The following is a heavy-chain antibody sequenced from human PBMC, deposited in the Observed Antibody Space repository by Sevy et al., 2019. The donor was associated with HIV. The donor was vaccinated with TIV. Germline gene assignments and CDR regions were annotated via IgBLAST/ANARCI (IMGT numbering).Heavy chain of an antibody. CDR2: ISYDGSNK. CDR1: GFTFSSYG. Sequence: GGSLSLSCAASGFTFSSYGMHWVRQAPGKGLEWVAVISYDGSNKYYADSVKGRFTISRDNSKNTLYLQMNSLRAEDTAVYYCAKSFLAAVPTYYYYGMDVWGQGTTVTVSS. D-gene: IGHD3-16*01. V-gene: IGHV3-30*18. CDR3: AKSFLAAVPTYYYYGMDV. J-gene: IGHJ6*02.